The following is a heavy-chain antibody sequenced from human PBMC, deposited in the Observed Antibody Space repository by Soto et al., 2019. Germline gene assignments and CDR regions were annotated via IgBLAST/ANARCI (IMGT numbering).Heavy chain of an antibody. D-gene: IGHD2-2*01. CDR1: GGSFSGYY. Sequence: SETLSLTCAVYGGSFSGYYWSWIRQPPGKGLEWIGEINHSGSTNYNPSLKSRVTISVDTSKNQFSLKLSSVTAADTAVYYCARHRRYSTSLNWFDPWGQGVLVTVSS. CDR2: INHSGST. CDR3: ARHRRYSTSLNWFDP. J-gene: IGHJ5*02. V-gene: IGHV4-34*01.